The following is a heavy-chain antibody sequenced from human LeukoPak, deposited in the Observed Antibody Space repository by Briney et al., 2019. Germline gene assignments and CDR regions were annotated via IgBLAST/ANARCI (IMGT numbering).Heavy chain of an antibody. D-gene: IGHD3-10*01. V-gene: IGHV1-69*01. Sequence: QXPGQXXXXMGGXIPIFGTANYAQKFQGRVTITADESTSTAYMELSSLRSEDTAVYYCASSRFYYGSGTHFDYWGQGTLVTVSS. CDR3: ASSRFYYGSGTHFDY. CDR2: XIPIFGTA. J-gene: IGHJ4*02.